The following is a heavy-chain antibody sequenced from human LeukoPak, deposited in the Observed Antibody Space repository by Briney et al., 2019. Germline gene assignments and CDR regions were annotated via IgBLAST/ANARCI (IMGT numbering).Heavy chain of an antibody. D-gene: IGHD2-15*01. Sequence: GGSLRLSCAASGFIFTNYEMSWVRQAPGKGLEWVSSISSSSTYIYYADSLKGRFTISRDNAKNSLYLQMNSLRAEDTAVYYCARSLLGYCSGGSCYIDYYGMDVWGQGTTATVSS. CDR1: GFIFTNYE. CDR3: ARSLLGYCSGGSCYIDYYGMDV. CDR2: ISSSSTYI. J-gene: IGHJ6*02. V-gene: IGHV3-21*01.